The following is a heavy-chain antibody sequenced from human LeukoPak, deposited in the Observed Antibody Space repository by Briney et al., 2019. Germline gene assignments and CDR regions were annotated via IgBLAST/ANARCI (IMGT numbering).Heavy chain of an antibody. CDR2: VSTSGGDT. CDR1: GFTFSTYA. CDR3: GKGRAGNSYGYGIDS. D-gene: IGHD5-18*01. J-gene: IGHJ4*02. V-gene: IGHV3-23*01. Sequence: PGRSLRLSYAASGFTFSTYAMSWVRQAPGKGLEWASYVSTSGGDTYNADPVKGRFTISRDNFKNTLYLQMNSLRAEDTAVYYCGKGRAGNSYGYGIDSWGQGTLVTVSS.